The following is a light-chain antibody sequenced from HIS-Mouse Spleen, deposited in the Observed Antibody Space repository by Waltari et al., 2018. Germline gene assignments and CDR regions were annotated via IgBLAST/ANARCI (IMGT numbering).Light chain of an antibody. Sequence: DIVLTQSPGTLSLSPGERATLSCRASQSVSSSYLAWYQQKPGQAPRLLIYGASSRATGIPDRFSGSGSGTDFTLTISRLEPEDFAVYYCQQYGSSPQTFGGRTKVEIK. CDR3: QQYGSSPQT. CDR1: QSVSSSY. V-gene: IGKV3-20*01. J-gene: IGKJ4*01. CDR2: GAS.